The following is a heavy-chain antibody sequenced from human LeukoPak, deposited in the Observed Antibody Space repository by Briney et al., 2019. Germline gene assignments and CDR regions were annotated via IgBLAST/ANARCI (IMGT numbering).Heavy chain of an antibody. Sequence: GRSLRLSCAASGFTFSYYGMHWVRQAPGKGLEWVVVISYDGSNEYYADSVKGRFTISRDNSKNTLYLQMNSLRAEDTAVYYCARVRSTTGTDFDYWGQGTLVTVSS. CDR3: ARVRSTTGTDFDY. D-gene: IGHD1-1*01. V-gene: IGHV3-30*03. J-gene: IGHJ4*02. CDR1: GFTFSYYG. CDR2: ISYDGSNE.